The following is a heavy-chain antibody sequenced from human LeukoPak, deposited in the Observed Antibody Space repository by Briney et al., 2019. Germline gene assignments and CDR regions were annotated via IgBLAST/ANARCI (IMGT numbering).Heavy chain of an antibody. CDR1: GSAFSDQY. CDR3: TRGYSGGSVYAFDI. Sequence: GGSLRLSCVASGSAFSDQYMDWVRQAPGKGLQWVGRAGNKASRYTTEYAASVEGRFSISRDDSKNSLYLQMNSLKTEDTALYYCTRGYSGGSVYAFDIWGQGTMVTVSS. CDR2: AGNKASRYTT. V-gene: IGHV3-72*01. J-gene: IGHJ3*02. D-gene: IGHD5-12*01.